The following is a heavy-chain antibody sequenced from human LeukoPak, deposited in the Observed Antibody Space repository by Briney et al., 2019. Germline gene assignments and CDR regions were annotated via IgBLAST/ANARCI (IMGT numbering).Heavy chain of an antibody. CDR1: GFTFSSYS. J-gene: IGHJ4*02. Sequence: PGGSLRLSCAASGFTFSSYSMNWVRQAPGKGLEWVSSISSSSYIYYADSVKGRFTISRDNAKNSLYLQMNSLRAEDTAVYYCATDIVVVVAATPVSYWGQGTLVTVSS. CDR2: ISSSSYI. CDR3: ATDIVVVVAATPVSY. V-gene: IGHV3-21*01. D-gene: IGHD2-15*01.